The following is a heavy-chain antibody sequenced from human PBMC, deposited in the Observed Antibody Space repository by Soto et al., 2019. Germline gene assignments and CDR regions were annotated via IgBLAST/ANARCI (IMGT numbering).Heavy chain of an antibody. D-gene: IGHD3-9*01. Sequence: QVQLVQSGAEVKKPGASVKVSCKASGYTFTSYDINWVRQATGQGLEWMGWMNPNSGNTGYAQKFQGRVTMTRNTSISTANMELSSLRSEDTAVYYCERGLVLRYFDWGDAFDIWGQGTMVTVSS. J-gene: IGHJ3*02. CDR2: MNPNSGNT. CDR3: ERGLVLRYFDWGDAFDI. V-gene: IGHV1-8*01. CDR1: GYTFTSYD.